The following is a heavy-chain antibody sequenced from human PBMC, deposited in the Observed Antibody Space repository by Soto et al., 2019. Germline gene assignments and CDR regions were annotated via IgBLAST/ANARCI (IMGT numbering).Heavy chain of an antibody. V-gene: IGHV4-59*01. CDR2: IYYSGST. Sequence: ASETLSLTCTVSGGSISSYYWSWIRQPPGKGLEWIGYIYYSGSTNYNPSLKSRVTISVDTSKNQFSLKLSSVTAADTAVYYCARANDLDAFDIWGQGTMVTV. CDR3: ARANDLDAFDI. CDR1: GGSISSYY. J-gene: IGHJ3*02.